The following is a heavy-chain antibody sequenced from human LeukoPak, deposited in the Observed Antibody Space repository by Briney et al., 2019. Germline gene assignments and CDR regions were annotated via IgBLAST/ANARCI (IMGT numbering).Heavy chain of an antibody. V-gene: IGHV4-31*03. J-gene: IGHJ4*02. Sequence: PSETLSLTCTVSGGSISSGGYYWSWIRQHPGKGLEWIGYIYYSGSTYYNPSLKSRVTISVDTSKNQFSLKLSSVTAADTAVHYCASHRGGGYSYVYWGQGTLVTVSS. D-gene: IGHD5-18*01. CDR1: GGSISSGGYY. CDR3: ASHRGGGYSYVY. CDR2: IYYSGST.